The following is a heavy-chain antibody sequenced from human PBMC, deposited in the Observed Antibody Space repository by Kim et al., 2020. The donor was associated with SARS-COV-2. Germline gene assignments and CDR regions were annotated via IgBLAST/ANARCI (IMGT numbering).Heavy chain of an antibody. Sequence: SPSLKSRLTITKDTSKNQVVLTMTNMDPVDTATYYCAHATHHYGDYLFEYWGQGTLVTVSS. V-gene: IGHV2-5*01. J-gene: IGHJ4*02. CDR3: AHATHHYGDYLFEY. D-gene: IGHD4-17*01.